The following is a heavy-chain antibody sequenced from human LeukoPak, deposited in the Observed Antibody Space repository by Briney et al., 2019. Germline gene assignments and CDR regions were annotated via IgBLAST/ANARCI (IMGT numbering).Heavy chain of an antibody. V-gene: IGHV3-23*01. CDR1: GFGFGGYA. J-gene: IGHJ4*02. CDR2: ITYNGAAT. D-gene: IGHD3-9*01. CDR3: AKDGLYFDGSTHIYYFDS. Sequence: PGGSLRLSCAASGFGFGGYAMTWVRQAPGKGLEWVSSITYNGAATYYLDSVKARFTISRDNSRSTLYLQMDSLTAEDTALYYCAKDGLYFDGSTHIYYFDSWGQGTLVAVSS.